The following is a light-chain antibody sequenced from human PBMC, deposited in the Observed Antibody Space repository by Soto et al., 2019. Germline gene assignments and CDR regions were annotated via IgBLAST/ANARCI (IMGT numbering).Light chain of an antibody. V-gene: IGKV3-15*01. CDR1: QSVSSN. CDR3: HHYDSSPPYT. Sequence: EIVMTQSPATLSVSPGERATLSCRASQSVSSNLAWYQQKPGQAPRLLIYDASTRATGIPARFSGGGSGTDFTLTISRLEPDDSAVYYCHHYDSSPPYTFGQGTKVDIK. CDR2: DAS. J-gene: IGKJ2*01.